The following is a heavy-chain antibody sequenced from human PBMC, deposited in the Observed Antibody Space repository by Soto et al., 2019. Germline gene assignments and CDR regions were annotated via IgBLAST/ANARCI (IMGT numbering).Heavy chain of an antibody. V-gene: IGHV3-73*02. CDR1: GFTFSGST. CDR3: TGGYCTGGTCYSGYFQH. D-gene: IGHD2-15*01. CDR2: IRSKANDYAT. J-gene: IGHJ1*01. Sequence: EVQLVQSGGGLVQPWGSLKLSCAASGFTFSGSTVHWVRQASGEGLQWVGRIRSKANDYATTYIASVKGRFTISRDDSRNTAYLQMSDLKTEDTAVYYCTGGYCTGGTCYSGYFQHWGQGALVTVFS.